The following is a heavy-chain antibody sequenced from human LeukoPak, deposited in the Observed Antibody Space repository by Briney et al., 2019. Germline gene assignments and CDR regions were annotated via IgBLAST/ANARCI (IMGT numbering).Heavy chain of an antibody. D-gene: IGHD6-19*01. Sequence: GRSLRLSCAASGFTFSSYGMHWVRQAPGKGLEWVAVIWYDGSNKYYADSVKGRFTISRDNSKNTLYLQMNSLRAEDTAVYYCARDDKAWGAVVSMDVWGQGTTVTVSS. J-gene: IGHJ6*02. CDR3: ARDDKAWGAVVSMDV. CDR1: GFTFSSYG. CDR2: IWYDGSNK. V-gene: IGHV3-33*01.